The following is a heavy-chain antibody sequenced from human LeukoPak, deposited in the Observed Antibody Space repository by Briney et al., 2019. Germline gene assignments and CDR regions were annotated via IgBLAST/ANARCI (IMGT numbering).Heavy chain of an antibody. CDR2: INPNSGGT. D-gene: IGHD3-22*01. J-gene: IGHJ4*02. CDR3: ARSYYYDSSGPWGLDY. V-gene: IGHV1-2*02. Sequence: GASVKVSCKASGYTFTGYYMHWVRQAPGQGLEWMGWINPNSGGTNYAQKFQGRVTMTRDTSISTAYMELSRLRSDDTAVYYCARSYYYDSSGPWGLDYWGQGTLVTVSS. CDR1: GYTFTGYY.